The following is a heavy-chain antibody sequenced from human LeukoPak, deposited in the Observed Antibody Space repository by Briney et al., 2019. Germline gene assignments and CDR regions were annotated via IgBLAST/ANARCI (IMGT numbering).Heavy chain of an antibody. D-gene: IGHD6-13*01. CDR3: ARVIAAAGNLEENWFDP. Sequence: PGGSLRLSCAASGFTFSSYWMSWVRQAPGKGLEWVANIKQDGSEKYYVDSVKGRFTISRDNAKNSLYLQMNSPRAEDTAVYYCARVIAAAGNLEENWFDPWGQGTLVTVSS. V-gene: IGHV3-7*01. CDR2: IKQDGSEK. J-gene: IGHJ5*02. CDR1: GFTFSSYW.